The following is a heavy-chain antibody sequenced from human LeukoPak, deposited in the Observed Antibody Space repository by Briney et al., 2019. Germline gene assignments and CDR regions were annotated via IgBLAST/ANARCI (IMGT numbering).Heavy chain of an antibody. J-gene: IGHJ4*02. CDR1: GYTFSGYY. D-gene: IGHD3-10*01. CDR3: AIASASWFSNFDY. CDR2: ITTKSGGT. V-gene: IGHV1-2*02. Sequence: ASVKVSCKASGYTFSGYYMHWVRQAPGQGLEWMGWITTKSGGTNYAQNFQGRVTMTRDTSISTAYMELSRLRSDDTAVYYCAIASASWFSNFDYWGQGTLVTVSA.